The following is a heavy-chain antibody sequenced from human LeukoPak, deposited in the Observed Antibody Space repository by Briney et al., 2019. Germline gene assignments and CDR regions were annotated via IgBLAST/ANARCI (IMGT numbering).Heavy chain of an antibody. CDR1: GYAFTSYY. J-gene: IGHJ4*02. Sequence: ASVKVSCKASGYAFTSYYMHWVRQAPGQGLEWMGIINPSGGSTSYAQKFQGRVTMTRDTSTSTVYMELSSLRSEDTAVYYCAMNRAALPSFDYWGQGTLVTVSS. CDR3: AMNRAALPSFDY. CDR2: INPSGGST. D-gene: IGHD6-6*01. V-gene: IGHV1-46*01.